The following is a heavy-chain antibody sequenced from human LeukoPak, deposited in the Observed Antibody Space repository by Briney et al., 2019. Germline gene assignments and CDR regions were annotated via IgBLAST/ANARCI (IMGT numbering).Heavy chain of an antibody. D-gene: IGHD2-15*01. CDR3: ASFYCSGGSCYQYFSYYYMDV. V-gene: IGHV4-61*02. CDR2: MSSSGIS. Sequence: SETLSLTCTVSNGSISSDTYFWSWIRQPAGKGLEWIGRMSSSGISTYSPSLKSRVTISIDTSRNQFSLKLNSVTAADTAVYYCASFYCSGGSCYQYFSYYYMDVWGKGTTVTISS. CDR1: NGSISSDTYF. J-gene: IGHJ6*03.